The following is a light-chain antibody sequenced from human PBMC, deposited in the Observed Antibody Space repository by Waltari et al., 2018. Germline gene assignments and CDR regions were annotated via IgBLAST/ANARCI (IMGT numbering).Light chain of an antibody. CDR1: QSVSSSY. J-gene: IGKJ1*01. CDR3: QQYGSSPWT. Sequence: EIVLTQSPGTLSLSPGERATLSCMASQSVSSSYLAWYQQKPGQAPRVLIHGASNRATGIPDRFSGSGSGTDFTLTSSRLEPEDFAVYYCQQYGSSPWTFGQGTKVEIK. CDR2: GAS. V-gene: IGKV3-20*01.